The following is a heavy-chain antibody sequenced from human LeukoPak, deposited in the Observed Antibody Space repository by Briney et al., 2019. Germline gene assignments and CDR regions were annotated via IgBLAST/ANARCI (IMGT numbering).Heavy chain of an antibody. J-gene: IGHJ6*03. CDR1: GGSISSYY. CDR2: IYTSGST. V-gene: IGHV4-4*07. CDR3: ARGTRGNYYYYYYMDV. Sequence: PSETLSLICTVSGGSISSYYWSWIRQPAGKGLEWIGRIYTSGSTNYNPSLKSRVTMSVDTSKNQFSLKLSSVTAADTAVYYCARGTRGNYYYYYYMDVWGKGTTVTISS.